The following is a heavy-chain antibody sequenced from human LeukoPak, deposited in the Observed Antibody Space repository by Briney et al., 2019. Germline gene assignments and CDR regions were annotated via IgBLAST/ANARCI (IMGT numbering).Heavy chain of an antibody. CDR1: GFTFDDYT. V-gene: IGHV3-43*01. Sequence: GGSLRLSCAASGFTFDDYTMHWVRQAPGKGLEWVSLISWDGGSTYYADSVKGRFTISRDNSKNTLYLQMNSLRAEDTAVYYCARAGDHVTYGGVDVWGLGTMVTVSS. D-gene: IGHD4-23*01. J-gene: IGHJ3*01. CDR2: ISWDGGST. CDR3: ARAGDHVTYGGVDV.